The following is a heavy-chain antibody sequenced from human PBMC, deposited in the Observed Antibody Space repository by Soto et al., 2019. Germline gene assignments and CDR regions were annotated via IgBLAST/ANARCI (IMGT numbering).Heavy chain of an antibody. J-gene: IGHJ5*02. CDR1: GFTFSDYY. D-gene: IGHD1-1*01. V-gene: IGHV3-11*01. Sequence: QVQLVESGGGLVKPGGSLRLSCAASGFTFSDYYMSWIRQAPGKGLEWVSYISSSGSTIYYADSVKGRFTISRDNAKNSLYLQMNSLRAENMAVYYCASDLGELERLWDWFDPWGLGTLVTVSS. CDR2: ISSSGSTI. CDR3: ASDLGELERLWDWFDP.